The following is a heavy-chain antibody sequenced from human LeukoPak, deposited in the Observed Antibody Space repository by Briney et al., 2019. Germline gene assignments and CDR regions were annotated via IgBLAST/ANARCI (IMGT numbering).Heavy chain of an antibody. D-gene: IGHD6-13*01. J-gene: IGHJ4*02. V-gene: IGHV4-4*07. CDR1: GGSISSYY. Sequence: PSETLSLTCTVSGGSISSYYWSWIRQPAGKGLEWIGRIYTSGSTNYNPSLKSRVTMSVDTSKNQFSLKLSSVTAADTAVYYCARFSRGSWYYAYYYFDYWGQGTLVTVSS. CDR2: IYTSGST. CDR3: ARFSRGSWYYAYYYFDY.